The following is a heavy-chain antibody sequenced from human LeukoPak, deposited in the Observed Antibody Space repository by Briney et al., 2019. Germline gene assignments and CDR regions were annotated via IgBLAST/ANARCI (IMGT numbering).Heavy chain of an antibody. D-gene: IGHD5-18*01. Sequence: PSETLSLTCAVYGGSFSGYYWSWIRQPPGKGLEWIGEINHSGSTNYNPSLKSRVTISVDTSKNQFSLKLSSVTAADTAVYYCASRPRGYSYGYSLLRFDPWGQGTLVTVSS. CDR2: INHSGST. J-gene: IGHJ5*02. CDR3: ASRPRGYSYGYSLLRFDP. CDR1: GGSFSGYY. V-gene: IGHV4-34*01.